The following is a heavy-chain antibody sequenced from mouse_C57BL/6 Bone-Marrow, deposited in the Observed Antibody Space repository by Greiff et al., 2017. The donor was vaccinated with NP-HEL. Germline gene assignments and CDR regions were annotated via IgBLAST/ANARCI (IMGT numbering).Heavy chain of an antibody. CDR1: GYTFTSYW. D-gene: IGHD3-2*02. J-gene: IGHJ3*01. V-gene: IGHV1-50*01. CDR2: IDPSDSYT. Sequence: VKLQQPGAELVKPGASVKLSCKASGYTFTSYWMQWVKQRPGQGLEWIGEIDPSDSYTNYNQKFKGKATLTVDTSSSTAYMQLSSLTSEDSAVYYCARKEDTSSGSWFAYWGQGTLVTVSA. CDR3: ARKEDTSSGSWFAY.